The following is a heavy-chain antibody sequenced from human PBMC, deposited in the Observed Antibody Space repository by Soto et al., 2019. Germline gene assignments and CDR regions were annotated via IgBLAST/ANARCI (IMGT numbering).Heavy chain of an antibody. CDR2: MNPNSGNT. D-gene: IGHD2-2*01. J-gene: IGHJ4*02. CDR3: ARLNRPLGYCSSTSCHFDY. V-gene: IGHV1-8*01. Sequence: ASVKVSCKASGYTFTSYDINWVRQATGQGHEWMGWMNPNSGNTGYAQKFQGRVTMTRNTSISTAYMELSSLRSEDTAVYYCARLNRPLGYCSSTSCHFDYWGQGTLVTVS. CDR1: GYTFTSYD.